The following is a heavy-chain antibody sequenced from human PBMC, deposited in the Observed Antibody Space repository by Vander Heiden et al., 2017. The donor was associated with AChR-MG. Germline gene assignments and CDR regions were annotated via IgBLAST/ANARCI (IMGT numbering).Heavy chain of an antibody. Sequence: QVQLVQSGAELKKPGASVKVSCKTSGYTFTNYDISWVRQAPGQGLEWMGWISAYNGNTNYVQKFLGRVTLTTDTSTSTAYMELRSLRSDDAAVYYCARDVSLDYWGQGTLVTVSS. V-gene: IGHV1-18*01. J-gene: IGHJ4*02. CDR1: GYTFTNYD. CDR3: ARDVSLDY. CDR2: ISAYNGNT.